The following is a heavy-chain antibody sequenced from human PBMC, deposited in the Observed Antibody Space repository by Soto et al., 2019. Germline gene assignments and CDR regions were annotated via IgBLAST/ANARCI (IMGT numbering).Heavy chain of an antibody. V-gene: IGHV3-43*01. Sequence: GGSLRLSCAASGFTFHDYTMHWVRQVPGKGLEWVSLISWDGRSKKYADSVKGRCTISRDNSKNSLYLQMNSLSTEDTALYFCARGLDYHVGWGFNWFDPWGQGTLVTVSS. J-gene: IGHJ5*02. CDR3: ARGLDYHVGWGFNWFDP. CDR2: ISWDGRSK. CDR1: GFTFHDYT. D-gene: IGHD3-16*01.